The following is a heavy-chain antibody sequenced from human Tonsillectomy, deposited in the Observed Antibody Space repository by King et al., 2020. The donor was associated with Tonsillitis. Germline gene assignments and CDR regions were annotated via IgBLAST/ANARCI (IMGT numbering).Heavy chain of an antibody. V-gene: IGHV3-7*01. CDR1: GFTFSSYW. CDR3: ARDSTMIVVVRDYYYGMDV. Sequence: VQLVESGGGLVQPGGSLRLSCAASGFTFSSYWMSWVRQAPGKGLEWVANIKQDGSEKYYVDSVKGRFTISRDNAKNSLYLQMNSLRAEDTAVYYCARDSTMIVVVRDYYYGMDVWGQGTTVTVSS. D-gene: IGHD3-22*01. J-gene: IGHJ6*02. CDR2: IKQDGSEK.